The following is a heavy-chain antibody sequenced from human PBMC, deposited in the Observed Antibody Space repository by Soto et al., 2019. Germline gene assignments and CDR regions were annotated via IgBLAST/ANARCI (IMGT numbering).Heavy chain of an antibody. D-gene: IGHD2-15*01. V-gene: IGHV3-48*02. CDR1: GFTFSSYS. J-gene: IGHJ6*02. CDR3: TRSFDCSGGSCYSGWYYYYGMDV. Sequence: GRSLRLSCAASGFTFSSYSMHWVRQAPGKGLEWVSYISSSSSTIYYADSVKGRFTISRDNAKNSLYPQMNSLRDEDTAIYYCTRSFDCSGGSCYSGWYYYYGMDVWGQGTMVTVSS. CDR2: ISSSSSTI.